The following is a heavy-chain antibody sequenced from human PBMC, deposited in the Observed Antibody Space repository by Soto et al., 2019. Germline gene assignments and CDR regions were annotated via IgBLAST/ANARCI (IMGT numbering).Heavy chain of an antibody. V-gene: IGHV4-30-4*08. CDR1: GDSISSDYYH. CDR3: AREDDGGGSLDV. CDR2: IHHSGSI. Sequence: SETLSLTCTVSGDSISSDYYHWTWIRQSPGKGLEWIGYIHHSGSILYNPSLKSRVTISVDTSKNQFSLHLTSVTAADTAVYFCAREDDGGGSLDVWGQGTKVTVSS. D-gene: IGHD1-1*01. J-gene: IGHJ6*02.